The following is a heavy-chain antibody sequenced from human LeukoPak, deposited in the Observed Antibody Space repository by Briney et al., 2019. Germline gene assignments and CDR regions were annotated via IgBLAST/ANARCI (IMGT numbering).Heavy chain of an antibody. D-gene: IGHD3-22*01. CDR2: ISGSGGST. V-gene: IGHV3-23*01. CDR1: GFTFSSYA. J-gene: IGHJ6*03. CDR3: AKHYYGSSGYYYYYMDV. Sequence: GGSLRLSCAASGFTFSSYAMSWVRQAPGKGLEWVSAISGSGGSTYYADSVKGRFTISRDNSKNTLYLQMNSLRAEDTAVYYCAKHYYGSSGYYYYYMDVWGKGTTVTVSS.